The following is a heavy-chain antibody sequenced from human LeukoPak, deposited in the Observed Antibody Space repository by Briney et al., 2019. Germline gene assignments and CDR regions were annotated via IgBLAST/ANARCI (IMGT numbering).Heavy chain of an antibody. D-gene: IGHD6-13*01. CDR1: GFSVSSNY. CDR2: IYSGGST. Sequence: PGGSLRLSCAASGFSVSSNYMSWVRQAPGKGLEWVSVIYSGGSTYYADSVKGRFSISRDNSKNTLYLQMNSLRDEDTAVYYCARGGLRQQLVRGDHFDDWGQGTLVTVSS. CDR3: ARGGLRQQLVRGDHFDD. V-gene: IGHV3-66*01. J-gene: IGHJ4*02.